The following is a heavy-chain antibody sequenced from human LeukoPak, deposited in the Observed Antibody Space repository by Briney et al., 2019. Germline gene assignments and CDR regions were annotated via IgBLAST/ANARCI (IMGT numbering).Heavy chain of an antibody. V-gene: IGHV3-15*01. CDR3: TKRGYSNHADS. Sequence: GGSLRLSCAASGFTFSDAYMTWVRQAPGKGLEWVGRIKSKTDGGTTDYAAPVKGRFAISRDDSKNRLYLQMNSLKSEDTGVYYCTKRGYSNHADSWGQGTLVAVSS. CDR2: IKSKTDGGTT. J-gene: IGHJ4*02. D-gene: IGHD4-11*01. CDR1: GFTFSDAY.